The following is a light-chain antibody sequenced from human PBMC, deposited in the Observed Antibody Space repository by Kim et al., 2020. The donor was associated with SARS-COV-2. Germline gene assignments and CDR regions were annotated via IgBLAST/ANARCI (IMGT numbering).Light chain of an antibody. CDR3: QVWDSSTWG. V-gene: IGLV3-9*01. CDR2: RDT. CDR1: NIVTKN. Sequence: SYELTQPLSVSVALGQTARITCGGNNIVTKNVHWYQQKPGQAPVLVMYRDTNRPSGIPEPFSGSNSGNTATLTISRAQAGDEADYYCQVWDSSTWGFGGG. J-gene: IGLJ3*02.